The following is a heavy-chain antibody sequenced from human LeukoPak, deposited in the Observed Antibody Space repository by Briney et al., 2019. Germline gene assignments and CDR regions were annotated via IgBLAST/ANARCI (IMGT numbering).Heavy chain of an antibody. J-gene: IGHJ6*02. CDR2: ISSSNGNT. Sequence: ASVKVSCKASGYSFTSYGISWVRQAPGQGLEWMGWISSSNGNTNYAQNLQGRVTMTTDTSTSTAYMELSSLRSEDTAVYYCARGRGYSGYEGGMDVWGQGTTVTVSS. D-gene: IGHD5-12*01. V-gene: IGHV1-18*01. CDR1: GYSFTSYG. CDR3: ARGRGYSGYEGGMDV.